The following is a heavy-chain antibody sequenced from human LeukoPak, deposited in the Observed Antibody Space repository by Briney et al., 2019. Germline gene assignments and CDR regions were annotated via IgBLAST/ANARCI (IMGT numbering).Heavy chain of an antibody. CDR2: INPSGGST. Sequence: GASVKVSCKASGYTFTGYYMHWVRQAPGQGLEWMGIINPSGGSTSYAQKFQGRVTMTRDMSTSTVYMELSSLRSEDTAVYYCARVLKQTYSSGWSPYYFDYWGQGTLVTVSS. CDR1: GYTFTGYY. CDR3: ARVLKQTYSSGWSPYYFDY. D-gene: IGHD6-19*01. J-gene: IGHJ4*02. V-gene: IGHV1-46*01.